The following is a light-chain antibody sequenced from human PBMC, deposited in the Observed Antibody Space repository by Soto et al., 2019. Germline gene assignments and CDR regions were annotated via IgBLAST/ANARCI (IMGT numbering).Light chain of an antibody. CDR3: QQYNSYSYT. CDR2: KAS. CDR1: QSISTW. J-gene: IGKJ2*01. V-gene: IGKV1-5*03. Sequence: DIQMTPSPSTLSASVGDRVTITCRASQSISTWLAWYQQKPGKAPKLLIYKASSLESGVPSRLSGSGSGTEFTLIISSLQPDDFATYYCQQYNSYSYTFGQGTKLEIK.